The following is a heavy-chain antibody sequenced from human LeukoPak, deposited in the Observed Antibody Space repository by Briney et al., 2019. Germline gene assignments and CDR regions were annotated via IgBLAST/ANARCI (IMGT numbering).Heavy chain of an antibody. CDR2: ISYDGSNK. D-gene: IGHD3-16*01. Sequence: GRSLRLSCAASGFTFSSYGMHWVRQAPGKGLEWVAVISYDGSNKYYADSVKGRFTISRDNSKNTLYLQMNSLGAEDTAVYYCAKSRGTYYYYYGMDVWGQGTTVTVSS. CDR3: AKSRGTYYYYYGMDV. V-gene: IGHV3-30*18. CDR1: GFTFSSYG. J-gene: IGHJ6*02.